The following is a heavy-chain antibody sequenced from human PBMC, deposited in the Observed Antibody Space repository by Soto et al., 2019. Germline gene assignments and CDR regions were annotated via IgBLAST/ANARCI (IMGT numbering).Heavy chain of an antibody. CDR3: ATGVIWIGYFTVDS. CDR1: GGSFGNSA. Sequence: QVLLVQSGAEVKKPGSSVKISCKASGGSFGNSAINWVRQTPGQGLEWLGGFIPVYRTLNYAQKFQGRVTITADESTGTDYMKLNSLASNDTAVYYCATGVIWIGYFTVDSWGQGTRVTVSS. J-gene: IGHJ4*02. V-gene: IGHV1-69*01. D-gene: IGHD3-3*01. CDR2: FIPVYRTL.